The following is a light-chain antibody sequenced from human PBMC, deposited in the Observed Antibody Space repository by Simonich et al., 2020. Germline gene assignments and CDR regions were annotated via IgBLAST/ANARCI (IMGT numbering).Light chain of an antibody. Sequence: QSVLTQPPSVSGAPGQRVTISCTGSSSNIWAGYDVHWYQQLPGTAPKLLIYGNSKRPSGVPDRFSGSKSGTSASMAITGLQAEDEADYYCQSYDSSHVVFGGGTKLTVL. CDR1: SSNIWAGYD. V-gene: IGLV1-40*01. J-gene: IGLJ2*01. CDR3: QSYDSSHVV. CDR2: GNS.